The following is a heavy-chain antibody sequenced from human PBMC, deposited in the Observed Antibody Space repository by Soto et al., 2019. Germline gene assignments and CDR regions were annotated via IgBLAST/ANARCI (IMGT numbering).Heavy chain of an antibody. Sequence: QVFLVQSGAEVKKPGASVKVSCKTSGYTFTTYYMHWVRQAPGQGLEWMGVINPSDGSTYSAQKFQARVTMTRDTSTRTVYLELSSLRAEDSAMYYCVRDRFGYGDSGDWGQGTLVTVSS. CDR1: GYTFTTYY. CDR3: VRDRFGYGDSGD. V-gene: IGHV1-46*01. J-gene: IGHJ4*02. D-gene: IGHD4-17*01. CDR2: INPSDGST.